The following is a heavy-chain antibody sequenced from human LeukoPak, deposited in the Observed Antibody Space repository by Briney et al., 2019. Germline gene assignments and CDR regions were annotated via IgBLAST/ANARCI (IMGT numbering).Heavy chain of an antibody. CDR1: GGSVGTSSYY. CDR3: ATTDSSGYQALGT. Sequence: KSSETLSLTCTVSGGSVGTSSYYWAWIRQSPGKGLEWIGSVYYSGTTDYNPSLKSRVTISVDTSKNQFSLKLSSVTAADTAVYYCATTDSSGYQALGTWGQGTLVTVSS. CDR2: VYYSGTT. V-gene: IGHV4-39*07. J-gene: IGHJ5*02. D-gene: IGHD3-22*01.